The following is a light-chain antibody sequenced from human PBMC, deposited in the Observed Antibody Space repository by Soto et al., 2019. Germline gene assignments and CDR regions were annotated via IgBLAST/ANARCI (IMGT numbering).Light chain of an antibody. J-gene: IGLJ2*01. CDR3: QSYDTSLSGCVV. V-gene: IGLV1-40*01. CDR1: SSNIGADFD. Sequence: QPVLTQPPSVSGAPGQRVTISCAGSSSNIGADFDVQWYQQLPGAAPKLLIYHNSDRPSGVPDRFSGSKSGASASLAITGLQAEDEADYYCQSYDTSLSGCVVFGGGTKLTVL. CDR2: HNS.